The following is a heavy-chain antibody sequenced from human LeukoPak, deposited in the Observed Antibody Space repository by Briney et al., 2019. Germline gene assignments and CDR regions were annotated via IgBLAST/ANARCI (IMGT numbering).Heavy chain of an antibody. D-gene: IGHD5-24*01. CDR2: IYSGGST. V-gene: IGHV3-53*01. CDR3: ARSDGYKTYFDY. J-gene: IGHJ4*02. CDR1: RFTVSSNY. Sequence: GGSLRLSCAASRFTVSSNYMSWVRQAPGKGLEWVPVIYSGGSTYYADSVKGRFTISRDNSKNTLYLQMNSLRAEDTAVYYCARSDGYKTYFDYWGQGTLVTVSS.